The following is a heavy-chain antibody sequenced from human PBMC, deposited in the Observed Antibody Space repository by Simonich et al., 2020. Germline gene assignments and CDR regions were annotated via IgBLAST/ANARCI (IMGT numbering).Heavy chain of an antibody. D-gene: IGHD6-19*01. J-gene: IGHJ4*02. CDR1: GFTFSSYA. Sequence: QVQLVESGGGVVQPVRSLRRSCAASGFTFSSYAMHWVRQAPGKGLEWVAVISYDGSNKYYADSVKGRFTISRDNSKNTLYLQMNSLRAEDTAVYYCARRGSGFDYWGQGTLVTVSS. CDR3: ARRGSGFDY. V-gene: IGHV3-30*07. CDR2: ISYDGSNK.